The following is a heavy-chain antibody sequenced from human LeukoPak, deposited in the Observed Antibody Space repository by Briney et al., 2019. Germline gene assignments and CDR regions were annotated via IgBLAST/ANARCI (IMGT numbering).Heavy chain of an antibody. CDR1: GYTFTGYY. V-gene: IGHV1-2*02. CDR3: ARTGFGELPYYFDY. CDR2: INPNSGGT. Sequence: ASVKVSCKASGYTFTGYYMHWVRQAPRQGLEWMGWINPNSGGTNYAQKFQGRVTMTRDTSISTAYMELSRLRSDDTAVYYCARTGFGELPYYFDYWGQGTLVTVSS. D-gene: IGHD3-10*01. J-gene: IGHJ4*02.